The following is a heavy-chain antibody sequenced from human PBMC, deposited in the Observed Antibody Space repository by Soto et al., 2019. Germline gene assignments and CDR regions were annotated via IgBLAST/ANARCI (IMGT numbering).Heavy chain of an antibody. J-gene: IGHJ6*02. CDR2: ISGSGGST. V-gene: IGHV3-23*01. CDR3: AKDRRAARPSDGMDV. Sequence: PVGSLRICWAASGFTFSSYAVSWVRQAPGKGLEWVSAISGSGGSTYYADSVKGRFTISRDNSKNTLYLQMNSLRAEDTAVYYCAKDRRAARPSDGMDVWGQGTTVTVSS. CDR1: GFTFSSYA. D-gene: IGHD6-6*01.